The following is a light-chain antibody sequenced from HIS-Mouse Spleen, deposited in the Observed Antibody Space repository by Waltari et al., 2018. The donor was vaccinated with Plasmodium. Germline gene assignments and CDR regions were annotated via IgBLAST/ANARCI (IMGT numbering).Light chain of an antibody. J-gene: IGLJ3*02. V-gene: IGLV3-10*01. CDR2: EDS. CDR1: ALPNKY. Sequence: SYELTQPPSVSVSPGQTARITCSGDALPNKYAYWYQQKSGQAPVLVIYEDSKRPSGSPERFSGSSSGTMATLTTSGAQVEDEADYYCYSTDSSGNHRVFGGGTKLTVL. CDR3: YSTDSSGNHRV.